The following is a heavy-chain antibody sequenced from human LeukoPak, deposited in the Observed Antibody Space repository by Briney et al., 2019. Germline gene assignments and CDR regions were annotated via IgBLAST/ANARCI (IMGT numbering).Heavy chain of an antibody. V-gene: IGHV3-23*01. J-gene: IGHJ4*02. D-gene: IGHD2-21*02. CDR1: GFTFSSYA. Sequence: TGGSLRLSCAASGFTFSSYAMSWVRQAAGKGLEWVSAISASGGSTYYADSVKGRFTISRDNSKNTLYLQMNSLRAEDTAVYYCARQFPYCGGDCSSFDYWGQGTLVTVSS. CDR3: ARQFPYCGGDCSSFDY. CDR2: ISASGGST.